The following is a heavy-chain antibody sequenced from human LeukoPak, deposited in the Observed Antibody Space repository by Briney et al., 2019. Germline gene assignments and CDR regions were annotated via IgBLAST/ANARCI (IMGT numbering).Heavy chain of an antibody. V-gene: IGHV4-39*01. CDR3: ARPGYSGYDIDY. J-gene: IGHJ4*02. Sequence: SETLSLTCTVSGGSISSSSYYWGCIRQPPGKGLECIGSIYYSGSTYYNPSLKSRVTISVDTSKHQFSLKLSSVTAADTAVYYCARPGYSGYDIDYWGQGTLVTVSS. CDR2: IYYSGST. CDR1: GGSISSSSYY. D-gene: IGHD5-12*01.